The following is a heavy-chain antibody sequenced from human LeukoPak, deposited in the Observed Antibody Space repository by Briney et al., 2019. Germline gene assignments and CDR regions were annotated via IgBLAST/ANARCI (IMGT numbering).Heavy chain of an antibody. Sequence: GGSLRLSCAASGFTFNNFGMHWIRQAPGKGLEWVALVRSGGTDKYYADSVRGRFTISRDNSKNMVYLQMNSLRVEDTAVYYCAKDRDDYGDDCWGRGILVTVST. CDR2: VRSGGTDK. J-gene: IGHJ4*02. V-gene: IGHV3-30*02. D-gene: IGHD4-17*01. CDR3: AKDRDDYGDDC. CDR1: GFTFNNFG.